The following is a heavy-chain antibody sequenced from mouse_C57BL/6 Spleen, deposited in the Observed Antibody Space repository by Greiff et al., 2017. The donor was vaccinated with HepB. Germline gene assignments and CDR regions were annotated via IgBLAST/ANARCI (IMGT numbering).Heavy chain of an antibody. Sequence: DVQLVESGGGLVKPGGSLKLSCAASGFTFSDYGMHWVRQAPEKGLEWVAYISSGSSTIYYADTVMGRFTISRDNAKNTLFLQMTSLRSEDTAMYSCASDYGSSYGFDYWGQGTTLTVSS. D-gene: IGHD1-1*01. CDR2: ISSGSSTI. J-gene: IGHJ2*01. CDR1: GFTFSDYG. V-gene: IGHV5-17*01. CDR3: ASDYGSSYGFDY.